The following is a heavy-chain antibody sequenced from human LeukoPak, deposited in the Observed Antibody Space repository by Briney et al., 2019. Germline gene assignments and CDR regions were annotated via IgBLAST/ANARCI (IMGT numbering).Heavy chain of an antibody. V-gene: IGHV1-24*01. D-gene: IGHD5-12*01. Sequence: ASVTVSCKVSGYTLTELSMHWVRQAPGKGLEWMGGFDPEDGETIYAQKFQGRVTMTEDTSTDTAYTELSSLGSEDTAVYYCATSSDIVAPRYYSYYGMDVWGQGTTVTVSS. CDR2: FDPEDGET. CDR1: GYTLTELS. J-gene: IGHJ6*02. CDR3: ATSSDIVAPRYYSYYGMDV.